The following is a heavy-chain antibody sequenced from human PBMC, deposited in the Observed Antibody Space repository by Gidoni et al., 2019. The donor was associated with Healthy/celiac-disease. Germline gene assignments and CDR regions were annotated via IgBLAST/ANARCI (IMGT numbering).Heavy chain of an antibody. D-gene: IGHD3-3*01. J-gene: IGHJ5*02. CDR3: ARGQRKIFGVVTYNWFDP. CDR1: GWSFSGYY. V-gene: IGHV4-34*01. CDR2: INHSGST. Sequence: QVQLQQWGAGLLKPSETLSLTCAVYGWSFSGYYWSWIRQPPGKGLEWIGEINHSGSTNYNPSLKSRVTISVDTSKNQFSLKLSSVTAADTAVYYCARGQRKIFGVVTYNWFDPWGQGTLVTVSS.